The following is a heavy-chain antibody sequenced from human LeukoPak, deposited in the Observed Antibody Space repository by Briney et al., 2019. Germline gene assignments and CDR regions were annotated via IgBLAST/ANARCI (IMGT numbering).Heavy chain of an antibody. V-gene: IGHV4-34*01. CDR3: ASRRIHCYGSGSYIYY. CDR2: INHSGST. D-gene: IGHD3-10*01. CDR1: GGSFSGYY. Sequence: SETLSLTCAVYGGSFSGYYWSWIRQPPGKGLEWIGEINHSGSTNYNPSLKSRVTISVDTSKNQFSLKLSSVTAADTAVYYCASRRIHCYGSGSYIYYWGQGTLVTVSS. J-gene: IGHJ4*02.